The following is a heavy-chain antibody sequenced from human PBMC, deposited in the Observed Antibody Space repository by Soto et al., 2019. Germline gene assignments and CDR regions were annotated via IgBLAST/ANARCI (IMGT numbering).Heavy chain of an antibody. J-gene: IGHJ4*02. CDR3: ARVSLYNYDSSGYSSFDY. Sequence: GGSLRLSCAASGFTFSSYSMNWVRQAPGKGLEWVSSISSSSSYIYYADSVKGRFTISRDNAKNSLYLQMNSLRAEDTAVYYCARVSLYNYDSSGYSSFDYWGQGTLVTVSS. D-gene: IGHD3-22*01. CDR2: ISSSSSYI. V-gene: IGHV3-21*01. CDR1: GFTFSSYS.